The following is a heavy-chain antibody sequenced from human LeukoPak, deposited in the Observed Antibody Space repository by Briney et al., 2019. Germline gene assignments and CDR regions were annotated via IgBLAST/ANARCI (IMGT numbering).Heavy chain of an antibody. J-gene: IGHJ4*02. CDR2: ISYDGSNK. Sequence: GGSLRLSCAASGFIFNSYWMNWLRQAPGKGLEWVAVISYDGSNKYYADSVKGRFTISRDNSKNTLYLQMNSLRAEDTAVYYCARVGEDCSGGSCFELPAFDYWGQGTLVTVSS. CDR3: ARVGEDCSGGSCFELPAFDY. D-gene: IGHD2-15*01. CDR1: GFIFNSYW. V-gene: IGHV3-30*03.